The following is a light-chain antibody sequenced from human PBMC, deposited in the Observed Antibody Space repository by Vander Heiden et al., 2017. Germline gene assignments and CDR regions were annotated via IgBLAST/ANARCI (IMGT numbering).Light chain of an antibody. V-gene: IGKV3-20*01. J-gene: IGKJ1*01. CDR2: GAS. CDR3: QQYSASPRT. Sequence: DIVLTQSPATLSSPPGERATLSCRASQSVSFFLAWYQHKPGQAPRLLIHGASTRATGLPDRFSGSGSGTDFTLTISRLEPEDFAVYYCQQYSASPRTFGQGTRVDIK. CDR1: QSVSFF.